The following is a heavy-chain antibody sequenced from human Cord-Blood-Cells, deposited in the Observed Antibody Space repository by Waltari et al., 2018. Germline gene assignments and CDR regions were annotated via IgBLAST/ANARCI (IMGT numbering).Heavy chain of an antibody. CDR3: ARGRYDFWSGYYDAFDI. D-gene: IGHD3-3*01. CDR1: GYTFTSYD. V-gene: IGHV1-8*03. Sequence: QVQLVQSGAEVKKPGASVKVSCKAYGYTFTSYDINWVRQATGQGLEWMGWMNPNRGNTGYAQKFQGRVTITRNTSISTAYMELSSLRSEDTAVYYCARGRYDFWSGYYDAFDIWGQGTMVTVSS. CDR2: MNPNRGNT. J-gene: IGHJ3*02.